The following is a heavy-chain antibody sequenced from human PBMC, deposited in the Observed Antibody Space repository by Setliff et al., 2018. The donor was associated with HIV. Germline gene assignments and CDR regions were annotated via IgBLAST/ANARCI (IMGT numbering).Heavy chain of an antibody. Sequence: SETLSLTCDVSGGSISSFNWWSWVRQPPGKGLEWIGYIYYTGIPNYNPSLKSRVTMSIDTSKNQFSLKLSSVTAADTAVYYCARDNSYYYGSGSHYWYGMDVWGQGTTVTVSS. J-gene: IGHJ6*01. CDR2: IYYTGIP. CDR3: ARDNSYYYGSGSHYWYGMDV. D-gene: IGHD3-10*01. CDR1: GGSISSFNW. V-gene: IGHV4-4*02.